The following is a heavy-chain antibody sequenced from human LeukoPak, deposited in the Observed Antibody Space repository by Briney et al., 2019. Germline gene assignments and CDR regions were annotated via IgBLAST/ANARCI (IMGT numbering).Heavy chain of an antibody. D-gene: IGHD5-12*01. J-gene: IGHJ3*02. V-gene: IGHV4-34*01. CDR2: INHSGST. Sequence: PSETLSLTCAVYGGSFSGYYWSWIRQPPGKGLEWIGEINHSGSTNYNPSLKSRVTISVDTSKNQFSLKLSSVTAADTAVYYCAREVTRYDPRAAFDIWGQGTMVTVSS. CDR1: GGSFSGYY. CDR3: AREVTRYDPRAAFDI.